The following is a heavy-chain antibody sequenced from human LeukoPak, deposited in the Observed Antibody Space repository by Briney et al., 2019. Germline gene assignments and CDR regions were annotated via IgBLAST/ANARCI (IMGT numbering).Heavy chain of an antibody. CDR2: IKSKTDGGTT. D-gene: IGHD3-3*01. CDR1: GFTFSDAW. J-gene: IGHJ4*02. Sequence: GGSLRLSCAASGFTFSDAWMSWVRQAPGKGLEWVGRIKSKTDGGTTDYAAPVKGRFSISRDDSKNTLYLEMYSLKTEDTAMYYCLYFWSGSSLVDYWGQGTLVTVSS. CDR3: LYFWSGSSLVDY. V-gene: IGHV3-15*01.